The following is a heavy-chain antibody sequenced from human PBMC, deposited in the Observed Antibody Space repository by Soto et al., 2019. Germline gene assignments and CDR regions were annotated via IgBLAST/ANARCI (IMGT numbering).Heavy chain of an antibody. CDR3: ATARPRDYYDSSGYLKAPFDY. D-gene: IGHD3-22*01. CDR1: GYTLTELS. CDR2: FDPEDGET. J-gene: IGHJ4*02. V-gene: IGHV1-24*01. Sequence: ASVKVSCKVSGYTLTELSMRWVRQAPGKGLEWMGGFDPEDGETIYAQKFQGRVTMTEDTSTDTAYMELSSLRSEDTAVYYCATARPRDYYDSSGYLKAPFDYWGQGTLVNVSS.